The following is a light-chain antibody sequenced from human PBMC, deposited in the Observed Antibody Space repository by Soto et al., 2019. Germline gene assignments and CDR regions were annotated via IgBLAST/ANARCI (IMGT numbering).Light chain of an antibody. V-gene: IGKV3-11*01. CDR2: DAS. CDR1: QSVSSY. CDR3: QKRSNWPGGIT. Sequence: EIVLTQSPATLSLSPGERATLSCRASQSVSSYLAWYQQKPGQAPTLLIYDASNRATGIPARFSGSGSGTDFPLTISGLEPEDFAVYYCQKRSNWPGGITFGQGTRLEIK. J-gene: IGKJ5*01.